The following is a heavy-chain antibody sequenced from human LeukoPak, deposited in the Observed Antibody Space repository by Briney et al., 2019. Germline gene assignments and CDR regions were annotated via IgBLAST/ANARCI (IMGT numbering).Heavy chain of an antibody. Sequence: SETLSLTCTVSGGSISSYYWSWIRQPPGKGLEWIGYIYYSGSTNYNPSLKSRVTISVDTSKNQFSLKLTSVTAADTAVYYCARGSHTPDAGYWGPGTLVAVSP. CDR1: GGSISSYY. CDR3: ARGSHTPDAGY. V-gene: IGHV4-59*01. CDR2: IYYSGST. J-gene: IGHJ4*02. D-gene: IGHD1-1*01.